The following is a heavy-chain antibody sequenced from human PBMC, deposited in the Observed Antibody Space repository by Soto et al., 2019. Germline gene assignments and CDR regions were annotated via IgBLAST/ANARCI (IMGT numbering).Heavy chain of an antibody. CDR2: IFHDGTA. J-gene: IGHJ4*02. CDR1: GYSISSGSY. V-gene: IGHV4-38-2*02. Sequence: PSETLSLTCTVSGYSISSGSYWTWVRQTPQRGLEYIGEIFHDGTANYYPSFERRVAISVDTSKNQFSLKLTSVTAADTAIYFCARLVYDTRLNYMYFDFWGQGALVTVS. D-gene: IGHD3-10*01. CDR3: ARLVYDTRLNYMYFDF.